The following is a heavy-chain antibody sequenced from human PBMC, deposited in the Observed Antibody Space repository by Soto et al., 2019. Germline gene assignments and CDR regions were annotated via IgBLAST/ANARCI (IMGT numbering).Heavy chain of an antibody. J-gene: IGHJ6*02. CDR1: GFSFSSYG. CDR2: ISYDGSNK. CDR3: AKALPPFVTTSGMDV. V-gene: IGHV3-30*18. D-gene: IGHD4-17*01. Sequence: PGGSLKLSCAASGFSFSSYGMHGVRKAPGKGLEWVAVISYDGSNKYFADSVKGRFTISRDNSMNTLYLQMNSLRTEDTAVYYCAKALPPFVTTSGMDVWGQGTTVTVSS.